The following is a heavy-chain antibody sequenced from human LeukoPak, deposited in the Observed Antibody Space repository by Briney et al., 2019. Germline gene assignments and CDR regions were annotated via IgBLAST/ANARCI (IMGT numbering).Heavy chain of an antibody. V-gene: IGHV4-34*01. D-gene: IGHD3-22*01. CDR2: INHSGST. J-gene: IGHJ4*02. CDR3: ARGAGYYYDSSGYYY. Sequence: SETLSLTCAVYGGSFSGYYWSWIRQPPGKGLEWIGEINHSGSTNYKPSLKSRVTISVDTSKNQFSLKLSSVTAADTAVYYCARGAGYYYDSSGYYYWGQGTLVTVSS. CDR1: GGSFSGYY.